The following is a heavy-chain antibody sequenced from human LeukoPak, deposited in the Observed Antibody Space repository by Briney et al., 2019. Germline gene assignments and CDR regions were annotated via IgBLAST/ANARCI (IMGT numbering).Heavy chain of an antibody. CDR1: GGSLSSYY. D-gene: IGHD2-2*01. J-gene: IGHJ6*03. CDR3: ARLYDIVVVPAAIWRQHDIGYYMDV. Sequence: SETLSLTCTVSGGSLSSYYWSWIRQPPGKGLEWMGYIYYSGSTNYNPSLKSRVTISVDTSKNQFSLKLSSVTAADTAVYYCARLYDIVVVPAAIWRQHDIGYYMDVWGKGTTVTVSS. V-gene: IGHV4-59*01. CDR2: IYYSGST.